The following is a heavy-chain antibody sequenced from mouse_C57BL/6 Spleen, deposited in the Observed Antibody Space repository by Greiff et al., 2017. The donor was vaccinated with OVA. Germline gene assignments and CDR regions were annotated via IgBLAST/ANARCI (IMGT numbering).Heavy chain of an antibody. Sequence: QVQLQQSGAELVRPGASVTLSCKASGYTFTDYEMHWVKQTPVHGLEWIGAIDPETGGTAYNQKFKGKAILTADKSSSTAYMELRSLTSEDSAVYYCTRETSNYPYYFDYWGQGTTLTVSS. CDR2: IDPETGGT. D-gene: IGHD2-5*01. V-gene: IGHV1-15*01. J-gene: IGHJ2*01. CDR3: TRETSNYPYYFDY. CDR1: GYTFTDYE.